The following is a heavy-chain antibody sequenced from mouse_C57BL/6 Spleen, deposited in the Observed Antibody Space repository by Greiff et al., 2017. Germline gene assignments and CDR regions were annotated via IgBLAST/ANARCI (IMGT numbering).Heavy chain of an antibody. CDR3: ARGPITTVAYWYFDV. J-gene: IGHJ1*03. V-gene: IGHV1-64*01. CDR1: GYTFTSYW. Sequence: QVQLKQPGAELVKPGASVKLSCKASGYTFTSYWMHWVKQRPGQGLEWIGMIHPNSGSTNYNEKFKSKATLTVDKSSSTAYMQLSSLTSEDSAVYYCARGPITTVAYWYFDVWGTGTTVTVSS. D-gene: IGHD1-1*01. CDR2: IHPNSGST.